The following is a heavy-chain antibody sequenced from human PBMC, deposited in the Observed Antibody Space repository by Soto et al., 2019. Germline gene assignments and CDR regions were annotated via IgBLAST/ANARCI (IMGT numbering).Heavy chain of an antibody. J-gene: IGHJ4*02. CDR2: IYHNGSN. D-gene: IGHD3-16*01. CDR3: ARGGRGSGLYFLYYLDR. Sequence: QVQLQESGPGLVKPSETLSLTCSGSAGSLSNYYCTWIRQSPGKGLEWIGEIYHNGSNKYNPSLKSRDAITVDMTKTHFSLTLSSVTPADTAVYYCARGGRGSGLYFLYYLDRWGQGTLITVSS. CDR1: AGSLSNYY. V-gene: IGHV4-59*01.